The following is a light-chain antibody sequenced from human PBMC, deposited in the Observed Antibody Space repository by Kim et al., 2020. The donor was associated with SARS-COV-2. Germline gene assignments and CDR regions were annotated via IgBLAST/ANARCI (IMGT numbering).Light chain of an antibody. V-gene: IGLV10-54*01. J-gene: IGLJ3*02. Sequence: RPTATLTCTGNSNNVGNEGVAWLQQHQGHPPKLLSCRNNNRPSGISERFSASRSGNTASLTITGLQPEDEADYYCSAWDSSLSAWVFGGGTQLTVL. CDR1: SNNVGNEG. CDR2: RNN. CDR3: SAWDSSLSAWV.